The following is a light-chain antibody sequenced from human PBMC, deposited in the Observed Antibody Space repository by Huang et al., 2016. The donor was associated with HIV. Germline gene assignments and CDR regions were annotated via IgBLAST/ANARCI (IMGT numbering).Light chain of an antibody. CDR3: QQTKTSPYT. CDR2: AAS. Sequence: DIQMTQAPSFVSACVGYRVTIACRASQGVTSGLAWYQQKPGEAPNLLIYAASSLQSVVPSRFSDSGSETEFTLSINNLQPEDFATYYCQQTKTSPYTFGRGTRLGI. CDR1: QGVTSG. V-gene: IGKV1-12*01. J-gene: IGKJ2*01.